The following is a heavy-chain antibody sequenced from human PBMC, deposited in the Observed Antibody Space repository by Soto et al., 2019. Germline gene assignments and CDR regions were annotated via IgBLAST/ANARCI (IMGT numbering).Heavy chain of an antibody. Sequence: QVQLVQSGAEVKKPGSSVKVSCKASGGTFSSYTISWVRQAPGQGLEWRGRIIPILGIANYAQKSQGRVTITADKXXRTAYMELGSLRSEDTAVYYCAEVDGTDYYYGMDVWGQGTTVTVSS. CDR3: AEVDGTDYYYGMDV. D-gene: IGHD6-19*01. V-gene: IGHV1-69*02. J-gene: IGHJ6*02. CDR2: IIPILGIA. CDR1: GGTFSSYT.